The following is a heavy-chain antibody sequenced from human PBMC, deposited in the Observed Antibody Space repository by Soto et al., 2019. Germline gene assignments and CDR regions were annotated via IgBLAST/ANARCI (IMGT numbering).Heavy chain of an antibody. J-gene: IGHJ4*02. CDR1: GFSLSTSGVG. CDR3: AHTWDTYGSGSSLFDY. Sequence: QITLKESGPPLVKPTQTLTLTCTFSGFSLSTSGVGVGWIRQPPGKALEWLALIYWDDDKRYSPSLKSRLTITKHTSKNQVVLTMTNMDPVDTATYYCAHTWDTYGSGSSLFDYWGQGTLVTVSS. CDR2: IYWDDDK. D-gene: IGHD3-10*01. V-gene: IGHV2-5*02.